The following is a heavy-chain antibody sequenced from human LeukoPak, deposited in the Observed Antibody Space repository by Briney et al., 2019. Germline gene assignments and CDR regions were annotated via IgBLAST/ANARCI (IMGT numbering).Heavy chain of an antibody. CDR1: GFTFGDYA. Sequence: GRSLRLSCTASGFTFGDYAISWVRQAPGKGLEWVGFIRSKAYGGTTEYAASVKGRFTISRDDSKSIAYLQMNSLKTEDTAVYYCTRDSGLEYSSSWVDYWGQGTLVTVSS. CDR2: IRSKAYGGTT. D-gene: IGHD6-6*01. CDR3: TRDSGLEYSSSWVDY. V-gene: IGHV3-49*04. J-gene: IGHJ4*02.